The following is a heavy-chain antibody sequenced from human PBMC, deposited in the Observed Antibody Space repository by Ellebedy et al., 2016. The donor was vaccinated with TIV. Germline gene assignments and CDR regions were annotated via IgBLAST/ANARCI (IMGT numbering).Heavy chain of an antibody. CDR2: IIPIFGTA. D-gene: IGHD3-10*01. V-gene: IGHV1-69*05. CDR3: ARDSVVRGRPWGGY. Sequence: SVKVSXXASGGTFSSYAISWVRQAPGQGLEWMGGIIPIFGTANYAQKFQGRVTITRDTSASTAYMELSSLRSEDTAVYYCARDSVVRGRPWGGYWGQGTLVTVSS. CDR1: GGTFSSYA. J-gene: IGHJ4*02.